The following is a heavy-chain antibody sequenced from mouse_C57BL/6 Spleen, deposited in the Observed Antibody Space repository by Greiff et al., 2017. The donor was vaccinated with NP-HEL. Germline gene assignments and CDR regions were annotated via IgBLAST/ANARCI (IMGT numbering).Heavy chain of an antibody. CDR3: AREGGTTVVEGGDYFDY. J-gene: IGHJ2*01. CDR1: GYTFTSYW. V-gene: IGHV1-7*01. Sequence: VKLMESGAELAKPGASVKLSCKASGYTFTSYWMHWVKQRPGQGLEWIGYINPSSGYTKYNQKFKAKATLTADKSSSTAYMQLSSLTYEDSAVYYCAREGGTTVVEGGDYFDYWGQGTTLTVSS. D-gene: IGHD1-1*01. CDR2: INPSSGYT.